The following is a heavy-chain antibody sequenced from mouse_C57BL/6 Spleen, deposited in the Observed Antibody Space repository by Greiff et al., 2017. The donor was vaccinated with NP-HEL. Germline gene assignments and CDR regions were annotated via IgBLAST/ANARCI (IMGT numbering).Heavy chain of an antibody. CDR3: ARPGTLNFDV. J-gene: IGHJ1*03. D-gene: IGHD1-1*01. CDR2: IDPSDSYT. CDR1: GYTFTSYW. Sequence: QVQLQQPGAELVKPGASVKLSCKASGYTFTSYWMQWVKQRPGQGLEWIGEIDPSDSYTNYNQKFKGKATLTVDTSSSTAYMQLSSLTSEDSAVYYCARPGTLNFDVWGTGTTVTVSS. V-gene: IGHV1-50*01.